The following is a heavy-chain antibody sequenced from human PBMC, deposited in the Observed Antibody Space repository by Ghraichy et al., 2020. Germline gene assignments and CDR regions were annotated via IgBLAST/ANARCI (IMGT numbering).Heavy chain of an antibody. CDR1: GGSISSGGYY. D-gene: IGHD3-3*01. CDR2: IYYSGST. V-gene: IGHV4-31*03. CDR3: ARDRDDFWSGYGGWFDP. Sequence: SETLSLTCTVSGGSISSGGYYWSWIRQHPGKGLEWIGYIYYSGSTYYNPSLKSRVTISVDTSKNQFSLKLSSVTAADTAVYYCARDRDDFWSGYGGWFDPWGQGTLVTVSS. J-gene: IGHJ5*02.